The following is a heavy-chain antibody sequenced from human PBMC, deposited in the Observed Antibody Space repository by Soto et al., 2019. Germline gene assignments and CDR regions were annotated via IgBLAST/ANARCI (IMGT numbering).Heavy chain of an antibody. J-gene: IGHJ5*02. CDR3: ARDRGPSSGYYPYWFDP. CDR2: IIPIFGTA. Sequence: SVKVSCKASGGTFSSYAISWVRQAPGQGLEWMGEIIPIFGTANYAQKFQGRVTITADESTSTAYMELSSLRSEDRAVYYCARDRGPSSGYYPYWFDPWGQGPLVTVSS. D-gene: IGHD3-22*01. CDR1: GGTFSSYA. V-gene: IGHV1-69*13.